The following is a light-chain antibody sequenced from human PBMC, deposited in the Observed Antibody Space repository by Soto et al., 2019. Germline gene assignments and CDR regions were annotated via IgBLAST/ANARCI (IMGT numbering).Light chain of an antibody. V-gene: IGKV1-5*03. CDR1: QSISSW. CDR2: KAS. Sequence: DIPMTQSPSTLSASVGDRVTITCRASQSISSWLAWYQQKPGQAPKLLIYKASTLQRGVPSRFSGSGSGTEFTLAISSLQPDDSATYYCQQYNDNWTFGQGTKVEIK. J-gene: IGKJ1*01. CDR3: QQYNDNWT.